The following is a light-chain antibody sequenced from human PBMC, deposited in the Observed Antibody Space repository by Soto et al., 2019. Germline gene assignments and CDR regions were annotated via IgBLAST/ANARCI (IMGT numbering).Light chain of an antibody. CDR3: QQLNSYPLT. Sequence: DIQLTQSPSFLSASVGDRVTITCRASQGISSYLTWYQQKPGQGPKLLIYAASTLQSGVPSRFSGSGSGTEFTLTISSLQPEDFATYYCQQLNSYPLTFGGGTKVEIK. V-gene: IGKV1-9*01. CDR2: AAS. J-gene: IGKJ4*01. CDR1: QGISSY.